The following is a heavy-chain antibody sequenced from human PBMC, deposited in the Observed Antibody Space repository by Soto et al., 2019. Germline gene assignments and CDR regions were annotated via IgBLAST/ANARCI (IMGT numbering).Heavy chain of an antibody. D-gene: IGHD2-15*01. Sequence: GESLKISCKTSGYSFISYWVAWVRQLPGKGLEWMGTFYPGDSTSTYSPSFQGQVTISVDKSISTAYLQLSSLKASDTAMYYCARIIGYCRNNDCSWTFDIWGQGTMVTVSS. J-gene: IGHJ3*02. V-gene: IGHV5-51*01. CDR2: FYPGDSTS. CDR1: GYSFISYW. CDR3: ARIIGYCRNNDCSWTFDI.